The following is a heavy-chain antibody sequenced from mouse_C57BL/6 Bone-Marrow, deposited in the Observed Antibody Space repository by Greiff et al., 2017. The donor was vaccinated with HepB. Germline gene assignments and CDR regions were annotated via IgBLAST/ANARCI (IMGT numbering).Heavy chain of an antibody. V-gene: IGHV1-81*01. CDR1: GYTFTSYG. Sequence: VQLQQSGAELARPGASVKLSCKASGYTFTSYGISWVKQRTGQGLEWIGEIYPRSGNTYYNEKFKGKATLTVDKSSSTAYMQLSSLTSEDSAVYYCAIPLSTVVATRDAMDYWGQGTSVTVSS. CDR2: IYPRSGNT. J-gene: IGHJ4*01. CDR3: AIPLSTVVATRDAMDY. D-gene: IGHD1-1*01.